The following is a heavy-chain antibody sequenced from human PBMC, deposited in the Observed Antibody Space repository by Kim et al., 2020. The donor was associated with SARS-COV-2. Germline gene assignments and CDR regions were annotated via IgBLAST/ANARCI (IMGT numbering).Heavy chain of an antibody. D-gene: IGHD1-26*01. V-gene: IGHV3-15*01. Sequence: GGSLRLSCVTSGFSFNNAWLSWVRQAPGKGLEWVGRIKGTSEGATADYAAPVKGRFTISKDDSKTTLYLQMNSLKTEDTAMYYCTTVTGVGAPNSDPWGQGTLVTVSS. CDR2: IKGTSEGATA. J-gene: IGHJ5*02. CDR1: GFSFNNAW. CDR3: TTVTGVGAPNSDP.